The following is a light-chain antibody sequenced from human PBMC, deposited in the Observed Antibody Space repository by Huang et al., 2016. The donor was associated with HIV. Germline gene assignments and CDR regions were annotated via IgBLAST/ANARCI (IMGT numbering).Light chain of an antibody. CDR3: QQYFSTPRT. J-gene: IGKJ1*01. Sequence: DIVMNQSPDSLTVSLGERATINCKSSQSILHTSKNKNCLSWFQQKPGQPPKLLMHWASTRESGVPDRFSGSGSWTDFTLTINGLQAEDVAVYYCQQYFSTPRTFGQGTRVEIK. CDR1: QSILHTSKNKNC. CDR2: WAS. V-gene: IGKV4-1*01.